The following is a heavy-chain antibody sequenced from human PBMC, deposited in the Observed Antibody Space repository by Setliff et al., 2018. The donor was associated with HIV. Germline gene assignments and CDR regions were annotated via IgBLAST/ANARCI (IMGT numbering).Heavy chain of an antibody. D-gene: IGHD3-10*01. CDR2: IYYSGST. CDR1: GGSISIGGYY. V-gene: IGHV4-39*07. Sequence: SETLSLTCTVSGGSISIGGYYWGWIRQPPGKGLEWIGSIYYSGSTYYNPSLKSRVTISVDTSKSQFSLKLSSVTAADTAVYYCARGPGTPQITMVRGFYLDVWGKGTTVTVSS. CDR3: ARGPGTPQITMVRGFYLDV. J-gene: IGHJ6*03.